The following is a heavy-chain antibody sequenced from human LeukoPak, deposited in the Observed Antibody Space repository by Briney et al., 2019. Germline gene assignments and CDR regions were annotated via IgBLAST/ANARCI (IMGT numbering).Heavy chain of an antibody. D-gene: IGHD2-21*02. CDR1: GFTFSSYG. V-gene: IGHV3-30*02. J-gene: IGHJ6*03. Sequence: TGGSLRLSCAASGFTFSSYGMHWVRQAPGKGLEWVAFIRYDGSNKYYADSVKGRFTISRDNSKNTLYLQMNSLRADDTAVYYCAKGEGYCGGDCYSLVAYYYYYMDVWGKGTTVTVSS. CDR3: AKGEGYCGGDCYSLVAYYYYYMDV. CDR2: IRYDGSNK.